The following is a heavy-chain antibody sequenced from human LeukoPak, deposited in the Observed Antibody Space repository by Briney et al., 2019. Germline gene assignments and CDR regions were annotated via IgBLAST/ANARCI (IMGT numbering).Heavy chain of an antibody. J-gene: IGHJ4*02. CDR2: ISYDGSNK. Sequence: GGSLRLSCAASGFTFSSYAMHWVRQAPGKGLEWVAVISYDGSNKYYADSVKGRFTISRDNSKNTLYLQMNSLRAEDTAVYYCATAPSGSYFDYWGQGTLVTVSS. V-gene: IGHV3-30*04. D-gene: IGHD1-26*01. CDR3: ATAPSGSYFDY. CDR1: GFTFSSYA.